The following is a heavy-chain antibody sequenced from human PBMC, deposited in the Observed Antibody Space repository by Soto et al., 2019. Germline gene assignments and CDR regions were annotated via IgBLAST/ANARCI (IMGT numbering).Heavy chain of an antibody. CDR2: INPSGGST. D-gene: IGHD5-18*01. CDR1: GYTFTSYY. CDR3: ARDHQGYSYGYRWFDP. J-gene: IGHJ5*02. V-gene: IGHV1-46*01. Sequence: QVQLVQSGAEVKKPGASVKVSCKASGYTFTSYYMHWVRQAPGQGLEWMGIINPSGGSTSYAQKFQGSVTMTRDTSTSTVYMELSSLRSEDTAVYYCARDHQGYSYGYRWFDPWGQGTLVTVSS.